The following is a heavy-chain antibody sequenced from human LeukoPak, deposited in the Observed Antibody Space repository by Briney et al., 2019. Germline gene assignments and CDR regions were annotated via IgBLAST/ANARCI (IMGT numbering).Heavy chain of an antibody. J-gene: IGHJ4*01. CDR1: GYIFASYW. D-gene: IGHD2-2*02. Sequence: GESLKISCKGSGYIFASYWIGWVRQMPGKGLQLMGTIYPDDSDTRYSPAFQGQVTISADKSISTAYLQWSDLKASDTAMYYCARHTRWDCTDTSCYNDYWGQGTLVTVSS. CDR3: ARHTRWDCTDTSCYNDY. V-gene: IGHV5-51*01. CDR2: IYPDDSDT.